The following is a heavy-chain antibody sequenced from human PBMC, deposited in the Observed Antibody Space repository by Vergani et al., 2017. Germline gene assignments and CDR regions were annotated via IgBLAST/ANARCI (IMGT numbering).Heavy chain of an antibody. CDR2: INPSGGST. J-gene: IGHJ4*02. V-gene: IGHV1-46*01. D-gene: IGHD3-22*01. Sequence: QVQLVQSGAEVKKPGASVKVSCKASGYTFTSYYMHWVRQAPGQGLEWMGIINPSGGSTSYAQKFQGRVTMTRDTSTSTVYMELSSLRSEDTAVYYCASTGDVRYYYVSSGYPFDYGGRGTLVTVS. CDR1: GYTFTSYY. CDR3: ASTGDVRYYYVSSGYPFDY.